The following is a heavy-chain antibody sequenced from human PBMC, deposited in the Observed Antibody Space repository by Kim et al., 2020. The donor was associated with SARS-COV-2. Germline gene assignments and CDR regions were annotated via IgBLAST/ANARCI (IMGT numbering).Heavy chain of an antibody. CDR2: ISGSGSSV. D-gene: IGHD2-15*01. CDR1: GFTFSDYY. CDR3: ARKSGPDDY. J-gene: IGHJ4*02. Sequence: GGSLRLSCAASGFTFSDYYMSWIRQAPGKGLEWVSYISGSGSSVYYADSLKGRFTVSRDNAKNSLHLQMNSLRVEDTAVYYCARKSGPDDYWGQGILVTV. V-gene: IGHV3-11*04.